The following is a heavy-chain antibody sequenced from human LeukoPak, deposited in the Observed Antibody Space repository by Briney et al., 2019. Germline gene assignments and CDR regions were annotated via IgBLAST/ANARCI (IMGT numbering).Heavy chain of an antibody. Sequence: SETLSLTCSVSGVSIGSYYWSWVRQPPEKGLEWIGNIVYTGRTNYNPSLKSRVTISIDTSKNQFSLRVNSVTAADTAVYYCARDSWWDGSKTFSDWFGPWGQGTLVTVSS. CDR3: ARDSWWDGSKTFSDWFGP. CDR2: IVYTGRT. V-gene: IGHV4-59*01. D-gene: IGHD3-10*01. CDR1: GVSIGSYY. J-gene: IGHJ5*02.